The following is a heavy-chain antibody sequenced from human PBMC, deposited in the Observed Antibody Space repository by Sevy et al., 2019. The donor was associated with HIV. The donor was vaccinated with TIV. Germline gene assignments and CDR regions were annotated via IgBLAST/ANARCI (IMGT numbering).Heavy chain of an antibody. D-gene: IGHD6-25*01. Sequence: GGSLRLSCAASGFTFTTYAMTWVRQGPRKGLEWVSSITGSGGASYYADTVTGRFTASRDSSRDIVTLQMNGLRVEDTAVYYGVKARCVGSGWDGNFDYWGQGAMVTISS. CDR3: VKARCVGSGWDGNFDY. CDR1: GFTFTTYA. V-gene: IGHV3-23*01. CDR2: ITGSGGAS. J-gene: IGHJ4*02.